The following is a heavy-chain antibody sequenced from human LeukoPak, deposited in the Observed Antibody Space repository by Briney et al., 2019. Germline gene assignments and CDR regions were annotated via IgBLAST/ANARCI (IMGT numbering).Heavy chain of an antibody. V-gene: IGHV3-21*01. D-gene: IGHD3-22*01. Sequence: GGSLRLSCAASGFTFSSYSMNWVRQAPGKGLEWVSSISSSSSYIYYADSVKGRFTISRDNAKNSLYLQMNSLRAEDTAVYYCARDRVHYYDSSGYYFWFDPWGQGTLVTVSS. CDR1: GFTFSSYS. CDR3: ARDRVHYYDSSGYYFWFDP. CDR2: ISSSSSYI. J-gene: IGHJ5*02.